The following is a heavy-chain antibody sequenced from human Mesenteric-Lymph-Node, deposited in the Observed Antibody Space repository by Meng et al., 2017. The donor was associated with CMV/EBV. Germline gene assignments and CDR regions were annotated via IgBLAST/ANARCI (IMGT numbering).Heavy chain of an antibody. CDR1: GYTLTELS. D-gene: IGHD4-11*01. J-gene: IGHJ6*02. CDR3: AGAPTTVSSYYYYGMDV. Sequence: ASVKVSCKVSGYTLTELSMHWVRQAPGKGLEWMGGFDPEDGETIYAQKFQGRVTMTEDTSTDTAYMELSSLRAEDTAVYYCAGAPTTVSSYYYYGMDVWGQGTTVTVSS. CDR2: FDPEDGET. V-gene: IGHV1-24*01.